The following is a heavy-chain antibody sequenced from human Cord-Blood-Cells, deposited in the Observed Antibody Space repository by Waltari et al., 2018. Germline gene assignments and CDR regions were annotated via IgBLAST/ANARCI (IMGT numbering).Heavy chain of an antibody. Sequence: EVQLVESGGGLVQPGGSLGLPVAALGFTFVSNWWHWVRQAPGRGLVWVSRINSDGSSTSYADSVKGRFTISRDNAKNTLYLQMNSLRAEDTAVYYCARRGAFDIWGQGTMVTVSS. CDR2: INSDGSST. CDR3: ARRGAFDI. V-gene: IGHV3-74*01. CDR1: GFTFVSNW. J-gene: IGHJ3*02.